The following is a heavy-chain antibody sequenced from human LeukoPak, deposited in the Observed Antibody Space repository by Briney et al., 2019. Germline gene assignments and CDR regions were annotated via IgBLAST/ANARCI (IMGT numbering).Heavy chain of an antibody. Sequence: GGSLRLSCAASGFTFSSYSTNWVRQAPGKGLEWVSYISSSSSTIYYADSVKGRFTISRDNAKNSLYLQMNSLRAEDTAVYYCAREGSSWYWDFDYWGQGTLATVSS. D-gene: IGHD6-13*01. J-gene: IGHJ4*02. CDR2: ISSSSSTI. CDR3: AREGSSWYWDFDY. CDR1: GFTFSSYS. V-gene: IGHV3-48*01.